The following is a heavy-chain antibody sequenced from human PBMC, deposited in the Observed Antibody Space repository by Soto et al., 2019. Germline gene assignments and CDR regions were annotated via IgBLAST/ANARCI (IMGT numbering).Heavy chain of an antibody. CDR1: GFSVSNYW. J-gene: IGHJ6*02. D-gene: IGHD3-3*01. V-gene: IGHV3-74*01. Sequence: PGGSLRLSXAASGFSVSNYWMNWVRQAPGKGLVWVSHIKSDGTTSYADSVEGRFTVSRDDAKNTFYLQMNGLRAEDTAVYYCAKDRGEEGLKFLEWFGGMDVWGHGTTVTVSS. CDR2: IKSDGTT. CDR3: AKDRGEEGLKFLEWFGGMDV.